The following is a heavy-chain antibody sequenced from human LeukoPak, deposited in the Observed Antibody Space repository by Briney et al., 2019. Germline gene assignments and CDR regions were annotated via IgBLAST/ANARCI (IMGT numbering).Heavy chain of an antibody. Sequence: KPSETLSLTCTVSGGSISSYYWSWIRQPPGEGLKWIGYISYSGSTNYNSSLKSRVTISLDTSKNQFSLKLSSVTAADTAVYYCARLADYYDSSGYYYAPFDYWGQGTLVTVSS. V-gene: IGHV4-59*08. J-gene: IGHJ4*02. CDR2: ISYSGST. CDR3: ARLADYYDSSGYYYAPFDY. CDR1: GGSISSYY. D-gene: IGHD3-22*01.